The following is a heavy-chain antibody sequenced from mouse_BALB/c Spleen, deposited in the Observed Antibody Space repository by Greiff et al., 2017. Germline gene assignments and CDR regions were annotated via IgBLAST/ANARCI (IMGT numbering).Heavy chain of an antibody. J-gene: IGHJ4*01. CDR3: TRYGYDGYLYYAMDY. V-gene: IGHV5-6-4*01. CDR1: GFTFSSYT. D-gene: IGHD2-3*01. Sequence: EVMLVESGGGLVKPGGSLKLSCAASGFTFSSYTMSWVRQTPEKRLEWVATISSGGSYTYYPDSVKGRFTISRDNAKNTLYLQLSSLKSEDTAMYYCTRYGYDGYLYYAMDYWGQGTSVTVSS. CDR2: ISSGGSYT.